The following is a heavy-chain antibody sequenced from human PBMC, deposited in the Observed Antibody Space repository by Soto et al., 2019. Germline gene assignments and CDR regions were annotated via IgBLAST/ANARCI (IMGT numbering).Heavy chain of an antibody. CDR1: GFTFNGAW. J-gene: IGHJ4*02. D-gene: IGHD3-16*01. Sequence: EVQLVESGGGLVEPGGSLRLSCAASGFTFNGAWMNWVRQGPGKGLEWVGRVKSKVDGETIDYAAPVKGRFTISRDDSRNMVYLKMKSLSTEDTAMYYCSADLPDWGAYAFDYWGQGALVTVSS. CDR2: VKSKVDGETI. CDR3: SADLPDWGAYAFDY. V-gene: IGHV3-15*07.